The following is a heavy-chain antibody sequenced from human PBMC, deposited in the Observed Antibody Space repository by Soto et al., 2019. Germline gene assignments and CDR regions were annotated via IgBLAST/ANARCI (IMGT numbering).Heavy chain of an antibody. CDR3: ARRKGIAAAGTVGHWFDP. Sequence: EVQLVESGGGLVQPGGSLRLSCAASGFTVSSNYMSWVRQAPGKGLEWVSVIYSGGSTYYADSVKGRFTISRDNSKNTLHLQMNSLRAEDTAVYYCARRKGIAAAGTVGHWFDPWGQGTLVTVSS. CDR2: IYSGGST. CDR1: GFTVSSNY. D-gene: IGHD6-13*01. J-gene: IGHJ5*02. V-gene: IGHV3-66*01.